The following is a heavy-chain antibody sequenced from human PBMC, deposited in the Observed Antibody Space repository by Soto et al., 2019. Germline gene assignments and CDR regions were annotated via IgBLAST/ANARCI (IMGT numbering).Heavy chain of an antibody. D-gene: IGHD3-10*01. Sequence: SQTLSLTCVISGDSVSSNSAAWNWIRQSPSRGLEWLGRTYYRSKWYNDYAVSVKSRITINPDTSKNQFSLQLNSVTPEDTAVYYCARDDITYYYGSGSSTYYYYYAMDVWGQGTTVTVSS. J-gene: IGHJ6*02. CDR1: GDSVSSNSAA. CDR2: TYYRSKWYN. CDR3: ARDDITYYYGSGSSTYYYYYAMDV. V-gene: IGHV6-1*01.